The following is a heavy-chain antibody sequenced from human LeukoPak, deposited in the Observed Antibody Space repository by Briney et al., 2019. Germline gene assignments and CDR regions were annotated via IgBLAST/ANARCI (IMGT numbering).Heavy chain of an antibody. CDR3: AKDGHYYDSSGYPLDY. CDR1: GFTFSSYG. D-gene: IGHD3-22*01. V-gene: IGHV3-30*18. CDR2: ISYDGSNK. Sequence: GGSLRLSCAASGFTFSSYGMHWVRQAPGKGLEWVAVISYDGSNKYYADSVKGRFTISRDNSKTTLYLQMNSLRAEDTALYHCAKDGHYYDSSGYPLDYWGQGTLVTVSS. J-gene: IGHJ4*02.